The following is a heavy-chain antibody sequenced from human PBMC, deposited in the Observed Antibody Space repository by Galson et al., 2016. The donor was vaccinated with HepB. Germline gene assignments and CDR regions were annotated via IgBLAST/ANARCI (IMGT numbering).Heavy chain of an antibody. CDR3: ARFWNGNYFDY. V-gene: IGHV4-4*02. CDR1: GGSISSTDW. CDR2: VHQNGNT. D-gene: IGHD3-3*01. Sequence: SETLSLTCAVSGGSISSTDWWSWVRQPPGEGLEWIGEVHQNGNTNYRPSLKSRVTISVDKSKNQFSLRLSSVTAADTAVYYCARFWNGNYFDYWGQGTLVTVSS. J-gene: IGHJ4*02.